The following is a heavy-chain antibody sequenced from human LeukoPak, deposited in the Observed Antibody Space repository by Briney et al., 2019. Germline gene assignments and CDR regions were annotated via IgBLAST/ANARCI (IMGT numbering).Heavy chain of an antibody. CDR3: AKRTMSAFDS. Sequence: GGSLRLSCTASGFTFRTYAMNWVRQAPGKGLEWLSGISGSGNGTYYADSVKGRFIISRDNSKNMVYLQMNSLTVEDTATYYWAKRTMSAFDSWGQETLLIVSS. J-gene: IGHJ4*02. CDR2: ISGSGNGT. V-gene: IGHV3-23*01. CDR1: GFTFRTYA.